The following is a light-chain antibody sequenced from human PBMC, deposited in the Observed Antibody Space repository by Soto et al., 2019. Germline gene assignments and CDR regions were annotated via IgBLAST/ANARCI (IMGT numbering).Light chain of an antibody. Sequence: AIQLTQSPSSLSASVGDRVTITCRASQDIRGALAWYQQKPGKAPKLLIYDVSSLESGVPSRFSGSGSGTDFTFTISSLQPEDFATYYCQQFNVYPITFGHGTRLEIK. CDR2: DVS. V-gene: IGKV1-13*02. J-gene: IGKJ5*01. CDR1: QDIRGA. CDR3: QQFNVYPIT.